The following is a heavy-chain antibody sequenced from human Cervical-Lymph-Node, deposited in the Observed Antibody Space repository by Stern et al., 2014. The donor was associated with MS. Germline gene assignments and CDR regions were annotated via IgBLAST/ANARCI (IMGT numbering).Heavy chain of an antibody. V-gene: IGHV4-61*02. Sequence: QVQLKESGPGLVKPSQTLSLTCTVSGYSISSGNYYWSWIRQPAGKGLECIGHIYYSETTYYNPSLRSRITISIDTSNNQFTLKLSSVTATDTAVYYCAIQGRALAPDWGQGTLVTVSS. D-gene: IGHD5-12*01. CDR1: GYSISSGNYY. J-gene: IGHJ4*02. CDR3: AIQGRALAPD. CDR2: IYYSETT.